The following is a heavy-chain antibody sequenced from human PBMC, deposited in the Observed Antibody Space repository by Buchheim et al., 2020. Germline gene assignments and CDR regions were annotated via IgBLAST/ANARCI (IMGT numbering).Heavy chain of an antibody. V-gene: IGHV3-48*02. J-gene: IGHJ4*02. CDR3: ARDPLNYDYVWGSYQLDARGGEFSGY. CDR2: ISSSSSTI. Sequence: EVQLVESGGGLVQPGGSLRLSCAASGFTFSSYSMNWVRQAPGKGLEWVSYISSSSSTIYYADSVKGRFTISRDNAKNSLYLQMNSLRDEDTAVYYCARDPLNYDYVWGSYQLDARGGEFSGYWGQGTL. CDR1: GFTFSSYS. D-gene: IGHD3-16*02.